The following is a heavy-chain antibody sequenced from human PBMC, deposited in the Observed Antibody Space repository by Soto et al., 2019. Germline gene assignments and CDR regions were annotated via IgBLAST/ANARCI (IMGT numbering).Heavy chain of an antibody. D-gene: IGHD6-19*01. CDR3: ARERDGGGRGWYEAADY. CDR1: GFTFSSYG. J-gene: IGHJ4*02. V-gene: IGHV3-33*01. Sequence: GGSLRLSCAASGFTFSSYGMHWVRQAPGKGLEWVAVIWYDGSNKYYADSVKGRFTISRDNSKNTLYLQMNSLRAGDTAVYYCARERDGGGRGWYEAADYWGQGTLVTVSS. CDR2: IWYDGSNK.